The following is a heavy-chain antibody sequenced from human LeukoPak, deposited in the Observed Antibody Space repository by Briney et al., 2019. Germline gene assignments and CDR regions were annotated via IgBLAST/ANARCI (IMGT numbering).Heavy chain of an antibody. CDR1: GGSFSGYY. J-gene: IGHJ4*02. CDR3: ARHVGLYSYGRGGFDY. V-gene: IGHV4-34*01. D-gene: IGHD5-18*01. Sequence: SETLSLTCAVYGGSFSGYYWSWIRQPPGKGLEWIGEINHSGSTNYNPSLKSRVTISVDTSKNQFSLKLSSVTAADPAVYYCARHVGLYSYGRGGFDYWGQGTLVTVSS. CDR2: INHSGST.